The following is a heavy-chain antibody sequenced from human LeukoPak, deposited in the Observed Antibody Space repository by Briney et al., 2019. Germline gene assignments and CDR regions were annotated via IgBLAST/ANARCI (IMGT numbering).Heavy chain of an antibody. V-gene: IGHV4-39*01. D-gene: IGHD1-7*01. J-gene: IGHJ4*02. Sequence: SETLSLTCTVSGGSISSTSYYWGWIRQPPGKGLEWIGSASYSGSTYYNPSLKNRITILVDTSKNQFSLKLTSVTAADAAVYYCARHEWNYVTYFDFWGQGTRVTVPS. CDR3: ARHEWNYVTYFDF. CDR1: GGSISSTSYY. CDR2: ASYSGST.